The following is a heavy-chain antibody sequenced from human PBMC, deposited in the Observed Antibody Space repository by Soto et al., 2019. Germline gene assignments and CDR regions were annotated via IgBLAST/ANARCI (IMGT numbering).Heavy chain of an antibody. CDR2: IYYSGST. CDR3: ARSLLPLMYYYDSSGYSGWFDP. CDR1: GGSVSSGSYY. D-gene: IGHD3-22*01. J-gene: IGHJ5*02. Sequence: KPSETLSLTCTVSGGSVSSGSYYWSWIRQPPGKGLEWIGYIYYSGSTNYNPSLKSRVTISVDTSKNQFSLKLSSVTAADTAVYYCARSLLPLMYYYDSSGYSGWFDPWGQGTLVTVSS. V-gene: IGHV4-61*01.